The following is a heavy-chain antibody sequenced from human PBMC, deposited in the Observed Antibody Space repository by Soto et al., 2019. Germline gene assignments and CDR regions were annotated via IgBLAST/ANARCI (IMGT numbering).Heavy chain of an antibody. CDR3: AKRYCSGGSCYSSWNYGMDV. Sequence: GASVKVSCKASGYTFTGYYMHWVRQAPGQGLEWMGWINPNSGGTNYAQKFKGRVTMTRDTSISTAYMELSRLRSDDTAVYYCAKRYCSGGSCYSSWNYGMDVWGQGTTVTVSS. CDR2: INPNSGGT. J-gene: IGHJ6*02. CDR1: GYTFTGYY. V-gene: IGHV1-2*02. D-gene: IGHD2-15*01.